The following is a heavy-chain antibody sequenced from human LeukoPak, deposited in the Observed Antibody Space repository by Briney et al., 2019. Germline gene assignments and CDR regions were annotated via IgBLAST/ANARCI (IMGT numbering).Heavy chain of an antibody. CDR1: GGSFSGYY. Sequence: SETLSLTCAVYGGSFSGYYWSWIRQPPGKGLEWIGYIYYSGSTNYNPSLKSRVTISVDTSKNQFSLKLSSVTAADTAVYYCARHSSMTIFGVVTDDAFDIWGQGTMVTVSS. J-gene: IGHJ3*02. CDR3: ARHSSMTIFGVVTDDAFDI. CDR2: IYYSGST. D-gene: IGHD3-3*01. V-gene: IGHV4-59*08.